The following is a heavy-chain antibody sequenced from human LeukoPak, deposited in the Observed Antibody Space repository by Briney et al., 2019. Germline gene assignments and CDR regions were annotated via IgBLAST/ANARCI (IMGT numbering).Heavy chain of an antibody. Sequence: GASVKVSCKASGYTFTSYAMNWVRQAPGQGLECMGWINPNSGDTNYAQKFQGRVTMTRDTSISTAFMDLSGLTSDDTAVYYCARIQLWPNDAFDIWGQGTMVIVSS. CDR3: ARIQLWPNDAFDI. D-gene: IGHD5-18*01. V-gene: IGHV1-2*02. CDR2: INPNSGDT. CDR1: GYTFTSYA. J-gene: IGHJ3*02.